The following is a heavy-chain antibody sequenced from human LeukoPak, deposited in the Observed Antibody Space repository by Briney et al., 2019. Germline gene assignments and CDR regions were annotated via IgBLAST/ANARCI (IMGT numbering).Heavy chain of an antibody. Sequence: SETLSLTCAVYGGSFSGYYWSWIRQPPGKGLEWMGSIYYSGSTYYNPSLKSRVTISIDTSKNQFFLKLSSVTAADTAVYYCARHVGQPGYYDSSGYYYAIAFFDYWGQGTLVTVSS. CDR1: GGSFSGYY. D-gene: IGHD3-22*01. CDR3: ARHVGQPGYYDSSGYYYAIAFFDY. V-gene: IGHV4-34*01. CDR2: IYYSGST. J-gene: IGHJ4*02.